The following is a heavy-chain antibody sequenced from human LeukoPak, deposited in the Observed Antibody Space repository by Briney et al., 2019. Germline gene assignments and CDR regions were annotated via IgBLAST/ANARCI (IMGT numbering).Heavy chain of an antibody. V-gene: IGHV3-21*01. CDR2: ISISSTYI. J-gene: IGHJ4*02. CDR1: GFTFSSYS. D-gene: IGHD3-22*01. Sequence: PGGSLRLSCAASGFTFSSYSMNWVRQAPGKGLEWVSSISISSTYIYYADSVKGRFAISRDNAKNSLYLQMNSLRAEDTAVYYCARDRVGNYYDSRSEPFDYWGQGTLVTVSS. CDR3: ARDRVGNYYDSRSEPFDY.